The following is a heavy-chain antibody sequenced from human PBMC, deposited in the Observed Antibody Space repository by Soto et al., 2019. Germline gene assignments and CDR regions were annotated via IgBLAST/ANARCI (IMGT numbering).Heavy chain of an antibody. J-gene: IGHJ4*02. Sequence: KGLEWMGRIDPSDSYTNYSPSIQGHVTISADKSISTAYLQWSSLKASDTAMYYCARDGDTMALLDYWGQGTLVTVSS. D-gene: IGHD5-18*01. V-gene: IGHV5-10-1*01. CDR2: IDPSDSYT. CDR3: ARDGDTMALLDY.